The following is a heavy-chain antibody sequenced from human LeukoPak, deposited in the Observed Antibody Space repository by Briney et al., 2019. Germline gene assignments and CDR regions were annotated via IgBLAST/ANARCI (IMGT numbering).Heavy chain of an antibody. D-gene: IGHD6-19*01. V-gene: IGHV3-11*05. CDR3: ARVAVAGTHPHDY. Sequence: TGGSLRLSCAASGFTFSDYYMSWIRQAPGKGLEWVSYISSSSSYTNYADSVKGRFTISRDNAKNSLYLQMNSLRAEDTAVYYCARVAVAGTHPHDYWGQGTLVTVSS. CDR1: GFTFSDYY. J-gene: IGHJ4*02. CDR2: ISSSSSYT.